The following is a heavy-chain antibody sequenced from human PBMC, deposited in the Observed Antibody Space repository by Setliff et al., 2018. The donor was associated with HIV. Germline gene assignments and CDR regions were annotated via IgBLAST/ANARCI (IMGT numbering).Heavy chain of an antibody. CDR1: GFTFSSYG. V-gene: IGHV3-33*06. J-gene: IGHJ4*02. CDR2: IWYDGSNK. D-gene: IGHD2-2*01. CDR3: AKEVVDADS. Sequence: GGSLRLSCAASGFTFSSYGMHWVRQAPGKGLEWVAVIWYDGSNKYYADSVKGRFTISRDNSKDTLYLQMNSLRAEDTAIYYCAKEVVDADSWGQGTLVTVSS.